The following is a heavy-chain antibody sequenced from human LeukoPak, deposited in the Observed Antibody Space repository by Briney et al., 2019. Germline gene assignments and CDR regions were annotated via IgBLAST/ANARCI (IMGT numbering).Heavy chain of an antibody. J-gene: IGHJ6*02. V-gene: IGHV4-59*08. CDR2: IHYSGST. CDR1: GGSISSYY. D-gene: IGHD3-10*01. CDR3: ARAVSGGYYGSGSYYRGVEMDV. Sequence: SETLSLTCPVSGGSISSYYWTWIRQPPGKGLEWIGCIHYSGSTKYNPSLKSRVTISVDTSKNQFSLKLSSVTAADTAVYYCARAVSGGYYGSGSYYRGVEMDVWGQGTTVTVSS.